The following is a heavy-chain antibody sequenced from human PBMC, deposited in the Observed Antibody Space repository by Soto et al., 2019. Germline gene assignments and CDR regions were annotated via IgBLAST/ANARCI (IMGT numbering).Heavy chain of an antibody. D-gene: IGHD1-20*01. CDR3: ATSQKGYNWNYFDH. Sequence: LSLTCAVSGGSISGSYYYWAWLRQSPGKGPEWIGSVFYTGFTSYNPSLESRVSVSVDTSKSQFSLKLSAVTAADTAVYYCATSQKGYNWNYFDHWGQGALVTVS. V-gene: IGHV4-39*01. CDR1: GGSISGSYYY. J-gene: IGHJ4*02. CDR2: VFYTGFT.